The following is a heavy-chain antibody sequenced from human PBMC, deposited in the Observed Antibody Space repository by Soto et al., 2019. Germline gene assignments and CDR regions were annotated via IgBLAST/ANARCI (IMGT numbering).Heavy chain of an antibody. V-gene: IGHV4-30-4*01. CDR3: ARVGTYYYDSSGYGSDY. Sequence: QVQLQESGPGLVKPSQTLSLTCTVSGGSISSGDYYWSWIRQPPGKGLEWIGYIYYSGSTYYNPSLTSPVTISVDTSKNQFSLKLSSVTAADTAVYYCARVGTYYYDSSGYGSDYWGQGTLVTVSS. J-gene: IGHJ4*02. D-gene: IGHD3-22*01. CDR2: IYYSGST. CDR1: GGSISSGDYY.